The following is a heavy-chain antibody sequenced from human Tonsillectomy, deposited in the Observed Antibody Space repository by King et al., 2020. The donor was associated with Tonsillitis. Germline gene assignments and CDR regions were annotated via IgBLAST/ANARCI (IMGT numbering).Heavy chain of an antibody. V-gene: IGHV1-69*01. J-gene: IGHJ6*02. D-gene: IGHD6-13*01. CDR2: IIPIFGTA. CDR3: ARRAIAAAGTTYYYYGMDV. Sequence: QLVQSGAEVKKPGSSVKVSCKASGGTFSSYAISWVRQAPGQGLEWMGGIIPIFGTANYAQKFQGRVTITADESTSTAYMELSSLGSEDTAVYYCARRAIAAAGTTYYYYGMDVWGQGTTVTVSS. CDR1: GGTFSSYA.